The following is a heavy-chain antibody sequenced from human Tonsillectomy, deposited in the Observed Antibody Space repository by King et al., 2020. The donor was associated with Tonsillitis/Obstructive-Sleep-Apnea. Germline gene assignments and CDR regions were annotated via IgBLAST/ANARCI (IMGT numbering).Heavy chain of an antibody. CDR1: GYTFSTYW. D-gene: IGHD3-10*01. CDR2: IYPGDSDA. CDR3: ARQSKAGPMVGGNTGGPGDY. J-gene: IGHJ4*02. V-gene: IGHV5-51*01. Sequence: QLVQSGAEVKKPGESLKISCKGSGYTFSTYWIGWGRQMPGKGLEWRGIIYPGDSDARYSPSFQGQVTISVDKSASTAYLQWSSRKASDTAMYYCARQSKAGPMVGGNTGGPGDYWGQGTLVTVAS.